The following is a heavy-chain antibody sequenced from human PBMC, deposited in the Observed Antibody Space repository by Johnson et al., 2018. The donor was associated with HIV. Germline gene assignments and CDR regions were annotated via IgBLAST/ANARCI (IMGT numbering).Heavy chain of an antibody. V-gene: IGHV3-66*02. D-gene: IGHD3-10*01. Sequence: EVQLVESGGGLVQPGGSLRLSCAASGFTVSRNYMNWVRQAPGKRLEWVSVIYSGGSTYYADSVKGRFTISRDSSKNTLYLQMNSLRAEDTAMYYCARSPGEADAFDIWGQGTMVTVSS. CDR1: GFTVSRNY. J-gene: IGHJ3*02. CDR2: IYSGGST. CDR3: ARSPGEADAFDI.